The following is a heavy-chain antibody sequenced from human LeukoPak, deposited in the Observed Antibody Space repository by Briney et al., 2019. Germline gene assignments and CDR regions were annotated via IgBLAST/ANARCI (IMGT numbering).Heavy chain of an antibody. CDR2: IKQDGSEK. D-gene: IGHD5-12*01. Sequence: PGGSLRLSCAASGFTFTSYWMSWVRQAPGKGLEWVANIKQDGSEKCYVDSVKGRFTISRDNAKNSLYLRMNSLRAEDTAVYYCAREDVYSGYGFDYWGQGTLVTVSS. CDR3: AREDVYSGYGFDY. CDR1: GFTFTSYW. V-gene: IGHV3-7*01. J-gene: IGHJ4*02.